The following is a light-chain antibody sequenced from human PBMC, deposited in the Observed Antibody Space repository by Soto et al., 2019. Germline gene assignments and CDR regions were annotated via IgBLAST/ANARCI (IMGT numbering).Light chain of an antibody. CDR3: QQYNNFWT. CDR1: QSLSSR. V-gene: IGKV1-5*01. J-gene: IGKJ1*01. CDR2: DAS. Sequence: DIQMTQSPSTLSGSVGDRVTITCRASQSLSSRLAWYQQKPGKAPELLIYDASSLKSGVPSRFSGSESGTEFTLTISSLQPDDFATYYCQQYNNFWTFGQGTKVDIK.